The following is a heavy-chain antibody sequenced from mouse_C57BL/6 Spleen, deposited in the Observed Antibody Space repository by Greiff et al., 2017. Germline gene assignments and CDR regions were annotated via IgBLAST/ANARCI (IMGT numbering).Heavy chain of an antibody. Sequence: VQLQQSGPELVKPGASVKISCKASGYTFTDYYMNWVKQSHGKSLEWIGDINPNNGGTSYNQKFKGKATLTVDKSSSTAYMELRSLTSEDSAVYYCARSRGTGFAYWGQGTLVTVSA. J-gene: IGHJ3*01. V-gene: IGHV1-26*01. CDR1: GYTFTDYY. CDR2: INPNNGGT. D-gene: IGHD4-1*01. CDR3: ARSRGTGFAY.